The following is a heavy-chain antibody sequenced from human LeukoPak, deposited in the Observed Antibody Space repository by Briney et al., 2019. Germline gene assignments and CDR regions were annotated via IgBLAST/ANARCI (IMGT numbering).Heavy chain of an antibody. D-gene: IGHD4-17*01. J-gene: IGHJ4*02. V-gene: IGHV3-30-3*01. CDR3: ARDTRSLRGQFDY. CDR2: ISYDGSNK. CDR1: GFTFSSYA. Sequence: GGSLRLSCAASGFTFSSYAMHWVRQAPGKGLEWVAVISYDGSNKYYADSVKGRFTISRDNSKNTLSLQMNSLRAEDTALYYCARDTRSLRGQFDYWGQGTLVTVSS.